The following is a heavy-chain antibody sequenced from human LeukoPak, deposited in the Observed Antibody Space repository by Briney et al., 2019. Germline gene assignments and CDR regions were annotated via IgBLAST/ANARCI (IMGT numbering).Heavy chain of an antibody. CDR3: ARDLYSSGWGYFDY. V-gene: IGHV4-38-2*02. Sequence: SETLSLTCTISGYSISSGYYWGWLRQPPGTGLEWIGSIYHSGSTYYNPSLKSRVTISLDTSENQFSLKLSSVTAADTAVYYCARDLYSSGWGYFDYWGQGTLVTVSS. J-gene: IGHJ4*02. CDR2: IYHSGST. D-gene: IGHD6-19*01. CDR1: GYSISSGYY.